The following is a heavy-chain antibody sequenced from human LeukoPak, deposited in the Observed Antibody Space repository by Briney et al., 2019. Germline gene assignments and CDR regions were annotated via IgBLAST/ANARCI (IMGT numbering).Heavy chain of an antibody. CDR3: ARGRIPDY. V-gene: IGHV4-38-2*02. CDR1: GYSISSGYY. CDR2: IYHSGIT. J-gene: IGHJ4*02. Sequence: SETLSLTCTVSGYSISSGYYWGWIRQPPGKGLEWIGSIYHSGITYHNPSLKSRVTISVDTSKNQFSLKLSSVTAADTAVYYCARGRIPDYWGQGTLVTVSS. D-gene: IGHD2-21*01.